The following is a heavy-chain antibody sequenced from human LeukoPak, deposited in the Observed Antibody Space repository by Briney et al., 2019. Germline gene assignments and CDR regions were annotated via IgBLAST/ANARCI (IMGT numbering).Heavy chain of an antibody. Sequence: PGGSLRLSCAASGFTFSSYWMSWVRPAPGKGLEWVANIKQDGSEKYYVDSVKGRFTISRDNAKNSLYLQMNSLRAEDTAVYYCARATSYSSSWYDEGYYFDYWGQGTLVTVSS. D-gene: IGHD6-13*01. CDR2: IKQDGSEK. V-gene: IGHV3-7*03. J-gene: IGHJ4*02. CDR3: ARATSYSSSWYDEGYYFDY. CDR1: GFTFSSYW.